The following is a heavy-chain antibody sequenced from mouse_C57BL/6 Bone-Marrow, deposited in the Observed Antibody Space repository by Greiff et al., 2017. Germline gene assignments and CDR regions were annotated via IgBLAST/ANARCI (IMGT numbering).Heavy chain of an antibody. CDR3: ARRAWDRYYYAMAY. CDR1: GYTFTSYG. D-gene: IGHD3-3*01. CDR2: IYPRSGNT. Sequence: QVQLKESGAELARPGASVKLSCKASGYTFTSYGISWVKQRTGQGLEWIGEIYPRSGNTYYNEKFKGKATLTADKSSSTAYRELRSLTSEDSAVYFCARRAWDRYYYAMAYWGQGTSVTVSS. V-gene: IGHV1-81*01. J-gene: IGHJ4*01.